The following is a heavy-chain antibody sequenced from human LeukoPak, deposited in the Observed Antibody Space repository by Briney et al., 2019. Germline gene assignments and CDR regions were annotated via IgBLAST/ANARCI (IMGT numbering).Heavy chain of an antibody. CDR1: GYTFTSYG. J-gene: IGHJ4*02. D-gene: IGHD3-22*01. V-gene: IGHV1-18*01. CDR2: ISAYNGNT. CDR3: ARGVYYDSSGYYYFDY. Sequence: GASVKVSCKASGYTFTSYGISWVRQAPGQGLEWMGWISAYNGNTNYAQKLQGRVTMTTDTSTSTAYMELRSLRSDDTAVYYCARGVYYDSSGYYYFDYWGQGTLVTVSS.